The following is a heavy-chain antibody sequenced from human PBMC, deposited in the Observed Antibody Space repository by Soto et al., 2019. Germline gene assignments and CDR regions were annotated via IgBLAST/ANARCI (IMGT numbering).Heavy chain of an antibody. J-gene: IGHJ4*02. CDR2: IYPGDSDT. CDR3: ARPLEIHDLQTPYLY. CDR1: RYSFTSYW. D-gene: IGHD2-21*02. Sequence: GMSLKIPSMGSRYSFTSYWIGLVSQMPGKGLEWMGIIYPGDSDTRYSPSFQGQVTISADKSISTAYLQWSSLKASDTAMYYCARPLEIHDLQTPYLYWGQGTLVTVSS. V-gene: IGHV5-51*01.